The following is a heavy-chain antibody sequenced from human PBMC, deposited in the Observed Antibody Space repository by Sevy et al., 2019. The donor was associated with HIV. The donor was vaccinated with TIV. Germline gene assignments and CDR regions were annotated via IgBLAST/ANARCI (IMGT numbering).Heavy chain of an antibody. Sequence: GGSLRLSCAASGFPVSSNYVSWVRQAPGKGLEWVSGISGSGGSGDKTNYADSVKGRFTISRDDSKNSLYLQLNSLRAEDTAIYYCARKYDSSGYFDYWGQGTLVTVSS. CDR1: GFPVSSNY. D-gene: IGHD3-22*01. V-gene: IGHV3-53*01. CDR2: ISGSGGSGDKT. J-gene: IGHJ4*02. CDR3: ARKYDSSGYFDY.